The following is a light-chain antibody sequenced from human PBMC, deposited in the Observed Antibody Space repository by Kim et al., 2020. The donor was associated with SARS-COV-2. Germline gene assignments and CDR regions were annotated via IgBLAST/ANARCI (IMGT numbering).Light chain of an antibody. CDR2: AAS. CDR3: QQNYSTPG. V-gene: IGKV1-39*01. Sequence: DIQMTQSPSSRSASVGDRVTITCRASQSISSYLNWYQQKPGKAPKLLIYAASSLQSGVPSRFSGSGSGTDFTLTISSLQPEDFAAYYCQQNYSTPGFGQGTKVDVK. J-gene: IGKJ1*01. CDR1: QSISSY.